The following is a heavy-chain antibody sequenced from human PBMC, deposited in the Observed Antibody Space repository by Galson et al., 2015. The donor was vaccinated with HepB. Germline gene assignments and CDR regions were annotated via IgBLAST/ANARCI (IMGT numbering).Heavy chain of an antibody. Sequence: SLRLSCAASGFTFDTYSLIWVCQAPGQGLQWVSAISGNSAYIYYADSVKGRFTISRDNAKNSLYLQMNSLRAEDTAIYYCASRTRFRTGSGPEDYWGQGTLVTVSS. V-gene: IGHV3-21*01. CDR3: ASRTRFRTGSGPEDY. J-gene: IGHJ4*02. D-gene: IGHD1/OR15-1a*01. CDR1: GFTFDTYS. CDR2: ISGNSAYI.